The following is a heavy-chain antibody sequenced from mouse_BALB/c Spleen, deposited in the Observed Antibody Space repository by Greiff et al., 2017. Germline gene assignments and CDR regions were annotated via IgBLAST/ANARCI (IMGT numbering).Heavy chain of an antibody. CDR3: ARGEYGNPFAY. Sequence: EVMLVESGGGLVKPGGSLKLSCAASGFTFSSYAMSWVRQTPEKRLEWVASISSGGSTYYPDSVKGRFTISRDNARNILYLQMSSLRSEDTAMYYCARGEYGNPFAYWGQGTLVTVSA. V-gene: IGHV5-6-5*01. J-gene: IGHJ3*01. CDR1: GFTFSSYA. D-gene: IGHD2-10*02. CDR2: ISSGGST.